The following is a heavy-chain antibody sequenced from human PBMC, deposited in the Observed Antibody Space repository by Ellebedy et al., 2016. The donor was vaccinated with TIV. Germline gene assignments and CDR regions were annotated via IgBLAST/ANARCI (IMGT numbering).Heavy chain of an antibody. CDR1: GYTFSNYY. CDR2: IIPLFGTA. Sequence: SVKVSCXASGYTFSNYYIHWVRQAPGQGLEWMGGIIPLFGTANYTQKFQGRVTLTADDSTGTAYMELSSLRSDDTAVYYCARGYCTTTSCWHNFDYWGQGTLVTVSS. D-gene: IGHD2-2*01. CDR3: ARGYCTTTSCWHNFDY. V-gene: IGHV1-69*13. J-gene: IGHJ4*02.